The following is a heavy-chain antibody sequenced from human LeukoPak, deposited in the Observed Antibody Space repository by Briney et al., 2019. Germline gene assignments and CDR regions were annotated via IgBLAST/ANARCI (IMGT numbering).Heavy chain of an antibody. CDR1: GGSISSHY. V-gene: IGHV4-59*11. CDR3: ARGDYYDSSGFDY. J-gene: IGHJ4*02. Sequence: SETLSLTCTVSGGSISSHYWSWIRQPPGKGLEWIGYIYYSGSTNYNPSLKSRVTISVDTSKNQFSLKLSSATAADTAVYYCARGDYYDSSGFDYWGQGTLVTVSS. D-gene: IGHD3-22*01. CDR2: IYYSGST.